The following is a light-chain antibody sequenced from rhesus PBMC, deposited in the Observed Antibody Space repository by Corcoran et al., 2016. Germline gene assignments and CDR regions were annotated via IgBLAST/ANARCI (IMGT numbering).Light chain of an antibody. Sequence: EIVMTQSPATLALSPGERATLPCRASQSVSSYLAWSQQKPGQAPRLIISGASSRATGLQDRFRGSGSGTEFTLTIGRLETEDVGVYFCRQSSNWPYSFGQGTKVEIK. J-gene: IGKJ2*01. CDR3: RQSSNWPYS. CDR1: QSVSSY. CDR2: GAS. V-gene: IGKV3-24*04.